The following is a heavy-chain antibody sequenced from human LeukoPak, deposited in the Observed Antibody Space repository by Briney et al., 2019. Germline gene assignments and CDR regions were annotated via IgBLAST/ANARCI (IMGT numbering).Heavy chain of an antibody. CDR2: ISAYSGNT. Sequence: ASVKVSCKASGGTFSSYAISWVRRAPGQGVEWMGWISAYSGNTNYAQKLQGRVTMTPDTTTSTAYMELRSLRSDDTAVYYCARDISLLPADYWSQGNLVTVSS. J-gene: IGHJ4*02. CDR1: GGTFSSYA. V-gene: IGHV1-18*01. D-gene: IGHD1-26*01. CDR3: ARDISLLPADY.